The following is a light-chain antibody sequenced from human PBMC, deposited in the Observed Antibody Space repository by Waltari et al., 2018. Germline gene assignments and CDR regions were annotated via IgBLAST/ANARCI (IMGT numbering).Light chain of an antibody. V-gene: IGKV4-1*01. J-gene: IGKJ4*01. CDR2: WSS. CDR1: QSVLSSSDNKNY. Sequence: DIVMTQSPDSLAVSLGERATINCKSSQSVLSSSDNKNYLAWYQQKPGQPPKLFIYWSSNRESGVPDRFSGSGSGTDFALTISSLQAEDVAVYYCQHYYTSPPTFGGGTKVEIK. CDR3: QHYYTSPPT.